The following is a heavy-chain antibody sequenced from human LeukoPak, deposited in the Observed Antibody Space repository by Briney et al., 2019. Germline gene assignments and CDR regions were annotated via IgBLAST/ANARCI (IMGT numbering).Heavy chain of an antibody. CDR1: GYTFTSYY. Sequence: ASVKVSCKASGYTFTSYYMHWVRQAPGQGLEWMGIINPSGSSTSYAQKFQGRVTMTRDMSTSTVYMELSSPRSEDTAVYYCARGAQQWLVRTSNWFDPWGQGTLVTVSS. J-gene: IGHJ5*02. CDR2: INPSGSST. V-gene: IGHV1-46*01. CDR3: ARGAQQWLVRTSNWFDP. D-gene: IGHD6-19*01.